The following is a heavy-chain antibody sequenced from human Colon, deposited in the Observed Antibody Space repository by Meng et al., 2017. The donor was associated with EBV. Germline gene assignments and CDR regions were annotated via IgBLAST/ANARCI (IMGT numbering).Heavy chain of an antibody. CDR1: GYIFTNYD. V-gene: IGHV1-18*01. Sequence: QVQLVQSGADAKQPGASMKVSCKASGYIFTNYDINWVRQAPGQGLEWMGWISVKNGEAKYPQNFQGRVTMTTDTTTSTAYMELRSLTSDDTAVYYCARYVPNGSFWYFDFWGRGTLVTVSS. CDR2: ISVKNGEA. CDR3: ARYVPNGSFWYFDF. D-gene: IGHD6-13*01. J-gene: IGHJ2*01.